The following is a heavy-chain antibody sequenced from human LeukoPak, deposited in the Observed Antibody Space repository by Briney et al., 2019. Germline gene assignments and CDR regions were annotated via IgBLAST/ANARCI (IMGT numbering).Heavy chain of an antibody. D-gene: IGHD4-11*01. CDR1: GYTFTSYH. CDR3: ARVDSNPDFDY. J-gene: IGHJ4*02. Sequence: GASVKVSCKASGYTFTSYHMHWVRQAPGQGLEWMGIINPSGGSTSCAQKFQGRVTTTRDTSTSTVYMELSSLRSEDTAVYYCARVDSNPDFDYWGQGTLVTVSS. CDR2: INPSGGST. V-gene: IGHV1-46*01.